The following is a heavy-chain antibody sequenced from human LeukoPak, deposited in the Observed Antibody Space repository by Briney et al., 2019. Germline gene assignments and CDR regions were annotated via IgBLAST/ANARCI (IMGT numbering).Heavy chain of an antibody. V-gene: IGHV1-69*13. J-gene: IGHJ4*02. D-gene: IGHD2-2*01. CDR2: IIPIFGTA. CDR3: ARDFLSTSSSEF. Sequence: SVKVSCKASGGTFSSYAISWVRQAPGQGLEWMGGIIPIFGTANYAQKFQGRVTITADESTSTAYMELSSLRSEDTAVYYCARDFLSTSSSEFWGQGTLVTVSS. CDR1: GGTFSSYA.